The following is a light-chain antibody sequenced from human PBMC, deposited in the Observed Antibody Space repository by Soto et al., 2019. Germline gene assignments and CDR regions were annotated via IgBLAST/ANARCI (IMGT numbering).Light chain of an antibody. CDR2: EVT. J-gene: IGLJ2*01. CDR1: SSDIGANNL. V-gene: IGLV2-23*02. Sequence: QSALTQPASVSGSPGQSITISCAGASSDIGANNLVSWYQQHPGTVPRLLIFEVTKRPTGISSRFSGSKSGNTASLTISGLRAEDEADYHCCSYAGSRTVTFGGGTKLTVL. CDR3: CSYAGSRTVT.